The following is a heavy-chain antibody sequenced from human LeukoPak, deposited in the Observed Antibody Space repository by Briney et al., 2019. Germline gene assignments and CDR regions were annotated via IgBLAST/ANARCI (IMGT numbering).Heavy chain of an antibody. CDR1: GYTFTSYY. CDR3: ARESGDYVSSGHYFDY. CDR2: INPSGGST. V-gene: IGHV1-46*01. J-gene: IGHJ4*02. D-gene: IGHD4-17*01. Sequence: EASVKVSCKASGYTFTSYYMHWVRQAPGQGLEWMGIINPSGGSTSYAQKFQGRVTMTRDTSTSTVYVELSSLRSEDTAVYYCARESGDYVSSGHYFDYWGQGTLVTVSS.